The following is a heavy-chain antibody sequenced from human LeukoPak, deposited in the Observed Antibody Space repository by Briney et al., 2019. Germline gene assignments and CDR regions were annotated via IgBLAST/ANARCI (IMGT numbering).Heavy chain of an antibody. CDR3: ARVRTCGGSCHHFDF. CDR2: VQQDGSEK. D-gene: IGHD2-15*01. J-gene: IGHJ4*02. V-gene: IGHV3-7*01. Sequence: GGSLRLSCAAPGFTSGFTFNKSWMSWVRQAPEKGLEWVATVQQDGSEKYYVGSVKGRFTISRDNAKNSLYLQMNSLRAEDTAVYYCARVRTCGGSCHHFDFWGQGTLVTVFS. CDR1: GFTFNKSW.